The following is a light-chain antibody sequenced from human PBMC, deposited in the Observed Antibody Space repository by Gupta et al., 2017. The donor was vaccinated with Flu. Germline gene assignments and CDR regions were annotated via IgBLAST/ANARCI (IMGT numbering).Light chain of an antibody. J-gene: IGLJ2*01. V-gene: IGLV2-8*01. CDR2: EVS. CDR3: SSYAGSNNLV. CDR1: SSDVCGYNY. Sequence: SALTQPTSPSGSPGQSVTISCTGTSSDVCGYNYVSWYQQHPGKAPKLMIYEVSKRPSGVPDRFSGSKSGNTASLTVSGLQAEDEADYYCSSYAGSNNLVFGGGTKLTVL.